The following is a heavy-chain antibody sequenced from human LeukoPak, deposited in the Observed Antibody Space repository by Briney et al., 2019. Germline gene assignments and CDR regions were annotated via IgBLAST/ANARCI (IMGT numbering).Heavy chain of an antibody. D-gene: IGHD3-16*02. CDR1: GLTFSSYW. CDR2: INSDGSST. CDR3: ARDHPSYDYVWGSYRYGIGAFDI. V-gene: IGHV3-74*01. Sequence: GGSLRLSCAASGLTFSSYWMHWVRQAPGKGLVWVSRINSDGSSTSYADSVKGRFTISRDNAKNTLYLQMNSLRAEDTAVYYCARDHPSYDYVWGSYRYGIGAFDIWGQGTMVTVSS. J-gene: IGHJ3*02.